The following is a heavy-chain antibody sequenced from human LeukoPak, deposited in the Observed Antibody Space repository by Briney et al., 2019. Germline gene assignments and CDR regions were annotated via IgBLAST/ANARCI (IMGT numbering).Heavy chain of an antibody. V-gene: IGHV1-2*02. J-gene: IGHJ5*02. CDR3: ARDGGGNLNWFDP. CDR2: INPNSGGT. CDR1: GYTFTGYY. D-gene: IGHD4-23*01. Sequence: GASVKVSCKASGYTFTGYYMHWVRQAPGQGLEWMGWINPNSGGTNCAQKFQGRVTMTRDTSISTAYMELSRLRSDDTAVYYCARDGGGNLNWFDPWGQGTLVTVSS.